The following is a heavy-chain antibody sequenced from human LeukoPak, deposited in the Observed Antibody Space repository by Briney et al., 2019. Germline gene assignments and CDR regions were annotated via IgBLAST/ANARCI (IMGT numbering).Heavy chain of an antibody. J-gene: IGHJ4*02. V-gene: IGHV1-69*02. Sequence: SVKVSRKASGGTFSSYTISWVRQAPGQGLEWMGRIIPILGIANYAQKFQGRVTITADKSTSTAYMELGSLRSEDTAVYYCARLSDSSGYYYLQDFDYWGQGTLVTVSS. D-gene: IGHD3-22*01. CDR1: GGTFSSYT. CDR3: ARLSDSSGYYYLQDFDY. CDR2: IIPILGIA.